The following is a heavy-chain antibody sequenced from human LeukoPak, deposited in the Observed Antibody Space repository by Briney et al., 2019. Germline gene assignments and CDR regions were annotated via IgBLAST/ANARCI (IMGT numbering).Heavy chain of an antibody. J-gene: IGHJ6*02. V-gene: IGHV3-21*01. CDR3: ARDSCSGGSCYSHYYYGMDV. CDR2: ISSSSSYI. Sequence: GGSLRLSCAASGFTFSSYSMNWVRQAPGKGLEWVSSISSSSSYIYYADSVKGRFTISRDNAKNSLYLQMNSLRAEDTAVYYCARDSCSGGSCYSHYYYGMDVWGQGTTVTVSS. CDR1: GFTFSSYS. D-gene: IGHD2-15*01.